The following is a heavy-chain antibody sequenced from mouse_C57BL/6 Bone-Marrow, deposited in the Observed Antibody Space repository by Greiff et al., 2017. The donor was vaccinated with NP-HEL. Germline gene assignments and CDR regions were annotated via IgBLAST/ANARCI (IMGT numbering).Heavy chain of an antibody. CDR2: IYYSGTI. CDR3: ARDGGTTVVAPYFDY. J-gene: IGHJ2*01. D-gene: IGHD1-1*01. Sequence: EVKVIESGPGLVKPSQTVFLTCTVTGISITTGNYRWSWIRQFPGNKLEWIGYIYYSGTITYNPSLTSRTTITRDTPKNQFFLEMNSLTAEDTATYYCARDGGTTVVAPYFDYWGQGTTLTVSS. V-gene: IGHV3-5*01. CDR1: GISITTGNYR.